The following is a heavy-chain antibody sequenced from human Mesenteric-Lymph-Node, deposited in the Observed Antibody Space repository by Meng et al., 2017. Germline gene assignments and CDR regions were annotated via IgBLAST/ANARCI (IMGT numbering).Heavy chain of an antibody. D-gene: IGHD3-3*01. V-gene: IGHV3-30*07. CDR1: VIFISSYA. CDR2: ISYDGSNK. Sequence: SLMISCAAAVIFISSYAMDLVRQAPGQGLWWVAVISYDGSNKYYADSEKCRFTISRDNSKTTMYLQMNSLRADDTAVYYCARGNTLEYPPYHYYGMDLWGQGTTVTVSS. CDR3: ARGNTLEYPPYHYYGMDL. J-gene: IGHJ6*02.